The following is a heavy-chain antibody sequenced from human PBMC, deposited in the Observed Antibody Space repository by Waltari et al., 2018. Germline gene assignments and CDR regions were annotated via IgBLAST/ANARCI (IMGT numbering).Heavy chain of an antibody. CDR2: ISWNSDNI. CDR3: AKGHSGSYGLKD. J-gene: IGHJ4*02. D-gene: IGHD1-26*01. Sequence: EVQLVESGGGLVQPGQSLRLSCEVSGFHFDDYAMHWVRQAPGKGLEWVSGISWNSDNIGYADSVKGRFTISRDNAKNSLYLQMNSLRPEDTALYYCAKGHSGSYGLKDWGQGTLVTVSS. V-gene: IGHV3-9*01. CDR1: GFHFDDYA.